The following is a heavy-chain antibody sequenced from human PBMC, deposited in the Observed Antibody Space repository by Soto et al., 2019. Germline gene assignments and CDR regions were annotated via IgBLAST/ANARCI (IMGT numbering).Heavy chain of an antibody. Sequence: QVQLVQSGAEVKMPGSSVRVSCKASGGSFSNYAISWVRQAPGQGLEWMGGIIPMFGIGNYAEKFLGRVTITADESTRTSHMVRSSLRSVDTGVYVCARAYRENYFYAMDVWGQGTTVTVSS. V-gene: IGHV1-69*01. D-gene: IGHD3-16*02. CDR3: ARAYRENYFYAMDV. J-gene: IGHJ6*02. CDR2: IIPMFGIG. CDR1: GGSFSNYA.